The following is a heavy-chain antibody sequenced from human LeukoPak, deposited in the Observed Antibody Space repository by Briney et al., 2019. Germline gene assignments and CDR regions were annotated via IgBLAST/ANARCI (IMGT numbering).Heavy chain of an antibody. CDR1: GGSFSGYY. V-gene: IGHV4-34*01. J-gene: IGHJ4*02. CDR3: ARLRYGGNGPLDY. D-gene: IGHD4-23*01. CDR2: INHSGST. Sequence: SETLSLTCAVYGGSFSGYYWSWIRQPPGKGLEWIGEINHSGSTNYNPSLKSRVTISVDTSKNQFSLKLSSVTAADTAVYYCARLRYGGNGPLDYWGQGTLVTVSS.